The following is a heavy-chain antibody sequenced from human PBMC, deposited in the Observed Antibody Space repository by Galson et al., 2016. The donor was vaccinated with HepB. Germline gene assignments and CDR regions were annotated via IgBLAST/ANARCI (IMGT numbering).Heavy chain of an antibody. CDR2: IIPMFRTG. Sequence: SVKVSCKASGGRFNSYAISWVRQAPGQGLEWMGAIIPMFRTGNYEQKFKGRVTMTADESTSTAYMELNSLRSEDTAVYYCARAYRTAVVASFDYWGQGTLVTVSS. D-gene: IGHD2-21*02. CDR3: ARAYRTAVVASFDY. V-gene: IGHV1-69*13. CDR1: GGRFNSYA. J-gene: IGHJ4*02.